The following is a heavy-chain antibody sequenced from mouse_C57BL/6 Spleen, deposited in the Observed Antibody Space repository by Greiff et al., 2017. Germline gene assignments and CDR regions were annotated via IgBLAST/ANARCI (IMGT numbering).Heavy chain of an antibody. D-gene: IGHD1-1*01. CDR3: AKDYYGSSYDYAMDY. V-gene: IGHV2-9*01. J-gene: IGHJ4*01. CDR1: GFSLTSYG. CDR2: IWGGGST. Sequence: VMLVESGPGLVAPSPSLSITCTVSGFSLTSYGVDWVRQPPGKGLEWLGVIWGGGSTNYNSALMSRLSISKDNSKSQVFLKMNRLQTDDTAMYYCAKDYYGSSYDYAMDYWGQGTSVTVSS.